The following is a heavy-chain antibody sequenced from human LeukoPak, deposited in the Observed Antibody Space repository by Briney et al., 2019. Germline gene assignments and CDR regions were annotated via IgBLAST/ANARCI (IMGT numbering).Heavy chain of an antibody. Sequence: SQTLSLTCAVSGGSISSGGYSWSWIRQPPGKGLEWIGYIYYSGSTYYNPSLKSRVTISVDTSKNQFSLKLSSVTAADTAVYYCARSYDYWSGANNWFDPWGQGTLVTVSS. J-gene: IGHJ5*02. CDR1: GGSISSGGYS. D-gene: IGHD3-3*01. V-gene: IGHV4-30-2*03. CDR3: ARSYDYWSGANNWFDP. CDR2: IYYSGST.